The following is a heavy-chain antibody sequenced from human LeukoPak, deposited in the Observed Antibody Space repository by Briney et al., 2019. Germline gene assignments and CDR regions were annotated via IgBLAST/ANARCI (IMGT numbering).Heavy chain of an antibody. CDR3: ARLQAAAGY. J-gene: IGHJ4*02. CDR2: ISWNSGSI. Sequence: GGSLRLSCAASGFTFDDYAMHWVRQAPGKGLEWVSGISWNSGSIGYADSVKGRFTISRDNAKNSLYLQMNSLRAEDTAVYYCARLQAAAGYWGQGTLVTVSS. V-gene: IGHV3-9*01. CDR1: GFTFDDYA. D-gene: IGHD6-13*01.